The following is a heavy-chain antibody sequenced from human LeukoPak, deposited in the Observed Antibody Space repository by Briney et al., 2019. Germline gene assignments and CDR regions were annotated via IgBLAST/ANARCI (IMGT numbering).Heavy chain of an antibody. CDR2: MNPNSGNT. J-gene: IGHJ3*02. Sequence: ASVKVSCKASGYSFTGYAMNWVRQATGQGLEWMGWMNPNSGNTGYAQKFQGRVTITRNTSISTAYMELSSLRSEDTAVYYCARGYGSFPFDIWGQGTMVTVSS. CDR3: ARGYGSFPFDI. D-gene: IGHD2-15*01. V-gene: IGHV1-8*03. CDR1: GYSFTGYA.